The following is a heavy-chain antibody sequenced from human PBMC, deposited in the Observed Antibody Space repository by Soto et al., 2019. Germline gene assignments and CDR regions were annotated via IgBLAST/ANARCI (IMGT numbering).Heavy chain of an antibody. CDR3: AKANVHNFKITMIVALGA. CDR1: GFTFSSYA. CDR2: ISGSGGST. D-gene: IGHD3-22*01. V-gene: IGHV3-23*01. J-gene: IGHJ5*02. Sequence: GGSLRLSCAASGFTFSSYAMSWVRQAPGKGLEWVSAISGSGGSTYYADSVKGRFTISRDNSKNTLYLQMNSLRAEDTAVYYCAKANVHNFKITMIVALGAWGQGTLVTVSS.